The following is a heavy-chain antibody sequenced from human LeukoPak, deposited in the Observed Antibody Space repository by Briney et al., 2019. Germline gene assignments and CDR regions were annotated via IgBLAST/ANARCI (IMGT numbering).Heavy chain of an antibody. V-gene: IGHV3-74*01. CDR1: GFTFSSYW. Sequence: GGSLRLSCAASGFTFSSYWMHWVRQAPGKGLVWVSRINSDGSSTSYADSVKGRFTISRDNAKNTVYLQMNSLRPEDTAMYYCAREGGYVFDYWGQGTLVTVSS. CDR2: INSDGSST. CDR3: AREGGYVFDY. J-gene: IGHJ4*02. D-gene: IGHD5-12*01.